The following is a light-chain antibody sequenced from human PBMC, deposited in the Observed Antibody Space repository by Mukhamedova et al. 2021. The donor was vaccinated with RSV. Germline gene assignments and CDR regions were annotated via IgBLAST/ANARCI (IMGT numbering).Light chain of an antibody. J-gene: IGKJ1*01. Sequence: GDRVTITCRASQSISSWLAWYQQKPGKAPKLLIYKASSLESGFPSRFSGSESGTEFTVTISSLQPDDFATYYCQQYNSYPWTFGQG. CDR2: KAS. CDR1: QSISSW. V-gene: IGKV1-5*03. CDR3: QQYNSYPWT.